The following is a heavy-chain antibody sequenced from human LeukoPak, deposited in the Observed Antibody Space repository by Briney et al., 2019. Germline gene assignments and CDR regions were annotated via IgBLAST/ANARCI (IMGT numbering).Heavy chain of an antibody. J-gene: IGHJ4*02. CDR2: ISYDGSNK. CDR1: GFTFSSYG. Sequence: GGSLRLSCAASGFTFSSYGMHWVRQAPGKGLDWVAVISYDGSNKYYADSVKGRFTISRDNSKNTLFLQVNSLRAEDTAVYYCAKGSNRGVATIDYWGQGTLVTVSS. V-gene: IGHV3-30*18. CDR3: AKGSNRGVATIDY. D-gene: IGHD5-12*01.